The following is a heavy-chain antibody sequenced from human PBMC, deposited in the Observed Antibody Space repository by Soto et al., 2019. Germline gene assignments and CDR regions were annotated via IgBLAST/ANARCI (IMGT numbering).Heavy chain of an antibody. CDR1: GYTLTTFW. CDR3: ERLYCSSSTCDSWFDP. J-gene: IGHJ5*02. Sequence: EVQLVQSGAEVKKPGASLRISCTGFGYTLTTFWISWVRQMPGRGLEWMGRMDPRDSYTNYSPSFQGHVTISADKSISTAYLQWGSLKASDSAMYYWERLYCSSSTCDSWFDPWGQGTLVTVSS. V-gene: IGHV5-10-1*03. CDR2: MDPRDSYT. D-gene: IGHD2-2*01.